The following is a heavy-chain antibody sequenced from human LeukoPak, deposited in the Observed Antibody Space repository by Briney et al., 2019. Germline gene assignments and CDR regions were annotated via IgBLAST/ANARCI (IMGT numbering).Heavy chain of an antibody. CDR3: VRRGTNLYFDF. D-gene: IGHD1-14*01. CDR2: ISGGGGST. J-gene: IGHJ2*01. V-gene: IGHV3-23*01. Sequence: GGSLRLSCAASGFTFTSYSMNWVRQAPGKGLEWVSTISGGGGSTYYADSVKGRFTISRDNSKNTLYLQVNSLRAEDTAVYYCVRRGTNLYFDFWGRGTLVTVSS. CDR1: GFTFTSYS.